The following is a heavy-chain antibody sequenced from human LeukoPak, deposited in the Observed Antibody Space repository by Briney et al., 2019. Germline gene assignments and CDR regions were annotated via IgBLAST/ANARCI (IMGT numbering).Heavy chain of an antibody. CDR2: IRASGGST. J-gene: IGHJ4*02. D-gene: IGHD1-26*01. CDR3: AKDQRGGNYQFDY. Sequence: PGGSLRLSCAASGFTFSNLAMSWVRQAPGKGLEWVSGIRASGGSTHYADSVKGRSTIARDNSKKTLYLQMNSLRAEDTGVYYCAKDQRGGNYQFDYWGQGTLVTVSS. V-gene: IGHV3-23*01. CDR1: GFTFSNLA.